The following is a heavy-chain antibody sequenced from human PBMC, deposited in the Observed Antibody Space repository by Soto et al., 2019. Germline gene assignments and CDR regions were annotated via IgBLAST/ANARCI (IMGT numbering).Heavy chain of an antibody. Sequence: GGSLRLSCEASGFTFSSYAMHWVRQAPGKGLEWGAVISYDGSNKYYADSVKGRFTISRDNSKNTLYLQMNSLRAEDTAVYYCARGGAYSSSSGPDYWGQGTLVTVSS. CDR3: ARGGAYSSSSGPDY. CDR1: GFTFSSYA. J-gene: IGHJ4*02. V-gene: IGHV3-30*04. CDR2: ISYDGSNK. D-gene: IGHD6-6*01.